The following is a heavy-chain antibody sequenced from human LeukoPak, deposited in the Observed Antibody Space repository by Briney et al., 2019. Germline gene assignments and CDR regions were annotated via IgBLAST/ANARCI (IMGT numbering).Heavy chain of an antibody. J-gene: IGHJ5*02. Sequence: PSETLSLTCSVSGGPLSSPNHDWAGIRQPPGQGLEWIGSIYYSGTTYYNLSLKSRVTLSLDTSQNQFSLKLSSVTAADTAIYFCARSLGANTWVGNWFDPWGQGTLVTVSP. D-gene: IGHD3-10*01. V-gene: IGHV4-39*01. CDR1: GGPLSSPNHD. CDR3: ARSLGANTWVGNWFDP. CDR2: IYYSGTT.